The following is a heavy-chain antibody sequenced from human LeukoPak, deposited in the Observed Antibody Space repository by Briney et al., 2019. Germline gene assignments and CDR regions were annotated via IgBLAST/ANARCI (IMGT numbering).Heavy chain of an antibody. CDR3: ARRSPTDWFDP. CDR1: GYSFTTYW. CDR2: IYPGDSDT. J-gene: IGHJ5*02. V-gene: IGHV5-51*01. Sequence: GESLKISCKGSGYSFTTYWIGWVRQLPGKGLEWMGIIYPGDSDTRYSPSFQGQVTISADKSIATAYLQWSSLKASDTAMYYCARRSPTDWFDPWGQGTLVTVSS.